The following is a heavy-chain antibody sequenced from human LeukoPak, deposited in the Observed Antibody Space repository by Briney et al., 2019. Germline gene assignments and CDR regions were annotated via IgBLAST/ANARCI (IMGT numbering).Heavy chain of an antibody. CDR3: ARALELLRRYDY. J-gene: IGHJ4*02. CDR2: INHSGST. D-gene: IGHD1-26*01. CDR1: GGSFSGYY. V-gene: IGHV4-34*01. Sequence: SETPSLTCAVYGGSFSGYYWSWIRQPPGKGLEWIGEINHSGSTNYNPSLKSRVTISVDTSKNQFSLKLSSVTAADTAVYYCARALELLRRYDYWGQGTLVTVSS.